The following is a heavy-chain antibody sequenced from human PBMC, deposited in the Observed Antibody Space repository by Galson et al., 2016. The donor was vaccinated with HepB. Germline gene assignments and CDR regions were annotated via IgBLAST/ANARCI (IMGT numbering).Heavy chain of an antibody. D-gene: IGHD2-21*02. CDR3: ARLLAYCGGDCYSIFDY. CDR1: GFSLSTSGMC. Sequence: PALVKPTQTLTLTCTFSGFSLSTSGMCVSWIRQPPGKALEWLALIDWDDDKYYTTSLKTRLTISKDTSKNQVVLTMTNMDPVDTATYYRARLLAYCGGDCYSIFDYWGQGTLVTVSS. J-gene: IGHJ4*02. V-gene: IGHV2-70*01. CDR2: IDWDDDK.